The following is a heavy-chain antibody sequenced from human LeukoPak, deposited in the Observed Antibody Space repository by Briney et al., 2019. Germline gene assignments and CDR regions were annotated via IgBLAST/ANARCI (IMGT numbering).Heavy chain of an antibody. CDR2: IRAYNGNT. J-gene: IGHJ4*02. Sequence: VASLKVSSKASGYTLTSYGISWVRQAPGQRLEWMGWIRAYNGNTNHTQKLQGRVTMTTDTSTSTAYMELRSLRSDDTAVYYCARTTPGYYDILTGYYKRGYFDYWGQGTLVTVSS. V-gene: IGHV1-18*01. CDR1: GYTLTSYG. CDR3: ARTTPGYYDILTGYYKRGYFDY. D-gene: IGHD3-9*01.